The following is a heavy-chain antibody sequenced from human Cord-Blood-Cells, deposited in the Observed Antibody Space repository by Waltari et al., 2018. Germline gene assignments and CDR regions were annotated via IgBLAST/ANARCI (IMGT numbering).Heavy chain of an antibody. CDR1: GYTFTSYG. Sequence: QVQLVQSGAEVKKPGASVKVSCKASGYTFTSYGISWVRQAPGQGLEWMGWISAYNGNTNYAQKLQSRVTMTTDTSTSTAYMELRSLRSDDTAVYYCARDTLVGYCSGGSCYSNFDYWGQGTLVTVSS. J-gene: IGHJ4*02. V-gene: IGHV1-18*01. D-gene: IGHD2-15*01. CDR2: ISAYNGNT. CDR3: ARDTLVGYCSGGSCYSNFDY.